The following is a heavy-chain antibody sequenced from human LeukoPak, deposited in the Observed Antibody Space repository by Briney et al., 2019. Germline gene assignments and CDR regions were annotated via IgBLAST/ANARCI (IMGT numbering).Heavy chain of an antibody. CDR3: AKDEIPRNKVYDAFDI. CDR1: GFTVSSNS. D-gene: IGHD1/OR15-1a*01. CDR2: IYGGGST. Sequence: GGSLRLSCAASGFTVSSNSMSWLRQAPGKGLEWVSVIYGGGSTFYADSVKGRFTISRDNSKNTLYLQMNSLRAEDTAVFYCAKDEIPRNKVYDAFDIWGQGTKVTVSS. V-gene: IGHV3-53*01. J-gene: IGHJ3*02.